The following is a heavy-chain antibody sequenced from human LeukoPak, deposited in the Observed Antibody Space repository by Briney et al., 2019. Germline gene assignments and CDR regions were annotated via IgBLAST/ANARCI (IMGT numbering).Heavy chain of an antibody. CDR1: GYTFTSYG. CDR3: ARAEEQGTGFDY. D-gene: IGHD1-1*01. Sequence: ASVKVPCKVSGYTFTSYGISWVRQAPGQGLEWMGWISAYNGNTNYAQKLQGRVTMTTGTSTSTAYMELRSLRSDDTAVYYCARAEEQGTGFDYWGQGTLVTVSS. J-gene: IGHJ4*02. CDR2: ISAYNGNT. V-gene: IGHV1-18*04.